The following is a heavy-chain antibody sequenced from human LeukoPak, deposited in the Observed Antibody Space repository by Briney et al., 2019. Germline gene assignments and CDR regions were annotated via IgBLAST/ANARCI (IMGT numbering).Heavy chain of an antibody. J-gene: IGHJ6*02. V-gene: IGHV3-30-3*01. D-gene: IGHD6-13*01. CDR2: ISYDGSNK. CDR1: GFTFSSYA. CDR3: ARDDLLIDSSSWKYYYYYYGMDV. Sequence: GGSLRLSCAASGFTFSSYAMHWVRQAPGKGLEWVAVISYDGSNKYYADSVKGRFTISRDNAKNSLYLQMNSLRAENTAVYYCARDDLLIDSSSWKYYYYYYGMDVWGQGTTVTVSS.